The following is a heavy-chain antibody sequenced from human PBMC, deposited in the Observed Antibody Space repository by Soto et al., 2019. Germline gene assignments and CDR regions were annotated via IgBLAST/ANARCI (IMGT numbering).Heavy chain of an antibody. D-gene: IGHD2-8*01. CDR2: ISCAGTST. CDR1: GFTLSSYA. J-gene: IGHJ4*02. V-gene: IGHV3-30-3*01. CDR3: ARDPGHDGNEYSTFDS. Sequence: QVQLVESGGGVVQPGRSLRLSCAASGFTLSSYAMHWVRQAPGKGLEWVAVISCAGTSTYYADSVRGRFTISRDNSKDTVYLQLNSLRTEDTAGYHCARDPGHDGNEYSTFDSWGQGTLVTVSS.